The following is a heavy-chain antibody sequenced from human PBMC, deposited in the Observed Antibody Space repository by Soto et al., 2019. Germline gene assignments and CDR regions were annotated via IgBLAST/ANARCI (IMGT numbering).Heavy chain of an antibody. V-gene: IGHV4-30-4*01. CDR2: IYYSGGT. CDR1: GGSISSGDYY. CDR3: ARYCSGGSCYEGRSSLFDY. D-gene: IGHD2-15*01. Sequence: SETLSLTCTVSGGSISSGDYYWSWIRQPPGKGLEWIGYIYYSGGTYYNPSLKSRVTISVDTSKNQFSLKLSSVTAADTAVYYCARYCSGGSCYEGRSSLFDYWGQGTLVTVSS. J-gene: IGHJ4*02.